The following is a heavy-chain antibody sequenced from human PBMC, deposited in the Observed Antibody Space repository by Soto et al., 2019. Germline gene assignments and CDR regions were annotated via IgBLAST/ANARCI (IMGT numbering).Heavy chain of an antibody. CDR2: IKQDGSEK. CDR1: GFTFSSYW. D-gene: IGHD6-19*01. CDR3: ARAGSVYDY. V-gene: IGHV3-7*03. J-gene: IGHJ4*02. Sequence: GGSLRLSCAASGFTFSSYWMSWVRQAPEKGLEWVANIKQDGSEKYYVDSVKGRFTISRDNAKNSLYLQMDSLRVEDTAVYYCARAGSVYDYWGQGTLVTVSS.